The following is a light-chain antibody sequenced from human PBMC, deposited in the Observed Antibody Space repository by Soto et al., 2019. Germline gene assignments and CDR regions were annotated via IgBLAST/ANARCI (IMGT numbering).Light chain of an antibody. Sequence: DVVMTQSPLSLPVTLGQPASISCRSSQSLVHSDGNTYLNWFHQRPGQSPRRLIYKVSNRDSGVPVRFSGSGADTDFTLKISGGEAEDVGVYYCMQGTHWPPYTFGQGTKLEIK. CDR2: KVS. CDR1: QSLVHSDGNTY. J-gene: IGKJ2*01. CDR3: MQGTHWPPYT. V-gene: IGKV2-30*02.